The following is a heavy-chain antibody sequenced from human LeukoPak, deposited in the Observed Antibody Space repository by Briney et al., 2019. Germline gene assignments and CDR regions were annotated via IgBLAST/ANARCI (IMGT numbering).Heavy chain of an antibody. CDR3: ARGMTWSTY. V-gene: IGHV3-7*04. Sequence: TGGSLRLSCAASGFTFSTYWMLWVRQAQGKGLEWVANIKGDGSEKHYVDSVKGRFTISRDNAKNSLYLQMNSLRAEDSALYFCARGMTWSTYWGQGTLVAVAS. J-gene: IGHJ4*02. CDR2: IKGDGSEK. D-gene: IGHD2-21*02. CDR1: GFTFSTYW.